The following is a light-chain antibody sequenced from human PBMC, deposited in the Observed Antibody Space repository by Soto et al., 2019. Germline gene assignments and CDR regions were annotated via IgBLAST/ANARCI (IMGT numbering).Light chain of an antibody. V-gene: IGKV3-15*01. CDR1: QSVSSN. CDR3: QQYNNWPLYT. J-gene: IGKJ2*01. Sequence: EIVMTQSPATLSVSPGERATLSCRASQSVSSNLAWYQQKPGQAPRLLIYGSSTRATGITARFSGSGSGKEFTLTISSLQSEDFAVYYCQQYNNWPLYTFGQGTKLGI. CDR2: GSS.